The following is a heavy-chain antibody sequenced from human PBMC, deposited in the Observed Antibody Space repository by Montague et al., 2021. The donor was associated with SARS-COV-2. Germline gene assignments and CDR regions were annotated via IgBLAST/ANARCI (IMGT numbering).Heavy chain of an antibody. D-gene: IGHD2-8*01. J-gene: IGHJ6*02. Sequence: SETLSLTCIVSGGSTNYYYWSWIRQPPGKGLEWIGYMYYSGSTNYNPSLKSRVTMSIDRSKNQFSLKLRSVTAADTAVYYCARVARYCTNGVCQTYYYYGLDVWGQGTTVTVSS. CDR1: GGSTNYYY. CDR2: MYYSGST. V-gene: IGHV4-59*01. CDR3: ARVARYCTNGVCQTYYYYGLDV.